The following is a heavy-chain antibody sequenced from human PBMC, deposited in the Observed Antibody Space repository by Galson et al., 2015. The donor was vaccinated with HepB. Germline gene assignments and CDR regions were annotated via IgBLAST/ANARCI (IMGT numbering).Heavy chain of an antibody. CDR2: IYYSGST. CDR3: ARDQRYYGSGSGAFYYYYYMDV. D-gene: IGHD3-10*01. CDR1: GGSISSYY. J-gene: IGHJ6*03. Sequence: ETLSLTCTVSGGSISSYYWSWIRKPPGKGLEWIGNIYYSGSTNYNPSLKSRVTISVDTSKTQFSLKLSSVTAADTAVYYCARDQRYYGSGSGAFYYYYYMDVWGKGTTVTVSS. V-gene: IGHV4-59*01.